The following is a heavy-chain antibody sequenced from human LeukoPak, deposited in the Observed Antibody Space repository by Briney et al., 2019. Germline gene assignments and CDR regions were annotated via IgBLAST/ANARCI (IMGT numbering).Heavy chain of an antibody. CDR1: GFTFSSYA. D-gene: IGHD3-9*01. J-gene: IGHJ4*02. Sequence: GGSLRLSCAASGFTFSSYAMSWVRQAPGKGLEWVSAISGSGGSTYYADSVKGRFTISRDNSKNTLYLQMNSLRAEDTAVYYCEKHKYFDWLLSSNFDYWGQGTLVTVSS. V-gene: IGHV3-23*01. CDR3: EKHKYFDWLLSSNFDY. CDR2: ISGSGGST.